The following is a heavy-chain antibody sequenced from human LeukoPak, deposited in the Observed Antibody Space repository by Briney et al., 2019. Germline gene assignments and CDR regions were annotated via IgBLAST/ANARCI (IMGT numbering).Heavy chain of an antibody. CDR1: GGSFSGYY. V-gene: IGHV4-34*01. D-gene: IGHD4-11*01. J-gene: IGHJ6*03. CDR3: ARRAKLNDYSNLSHASRYYYYYYYMDV. Sequence: PSETLSLTCAVYGGSFSGYYWSWIRQPPGKGLEWIGEINHSGSTNYNPSLKGRVTISVDTSKNQFSLKLSSVTAADTAVYYCARRAKLNDYSNLSHASRYYYYYYYMDVWGKGTTVTVSS. CDR2: INHSGST.